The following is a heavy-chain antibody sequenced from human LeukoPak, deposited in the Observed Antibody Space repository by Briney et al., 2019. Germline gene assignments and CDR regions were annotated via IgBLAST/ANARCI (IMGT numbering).Heavy chain of an antibody. D-gene: IGHD1-7*01. Sequence: SQTLSLTCTASGGTISSYYWSWIRQPPGKGLEWIGYIYYSGSTNYNPSLKSRVTISVDTSKDQFSLKLSSVTAADTAVYYCARGSRYNWNYAIGYWGQGTLVTVSS. V-gene: IGHV4-59*01. J-gene: IGHJ4*02. CDR1: GGTISSYY. CDR2: IYYSGST. CDR3: ARGSRYNWNYAIGY.